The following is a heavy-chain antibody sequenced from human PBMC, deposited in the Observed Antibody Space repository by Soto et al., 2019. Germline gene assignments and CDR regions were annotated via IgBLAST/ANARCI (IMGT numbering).Heavy chain of an antibody. Sequence: PSETLSLTCTVSGGSISSYYWSWIRQPPGKGLEWIGYIYYSGSTNYNPSLKSRVTIPVDTSKNQFSLKLSSVTAADTAVYYCARGYRSSSTSDYWGPGTLVTVSS. CDR3: ARGYRSSSTSDY. CDR2: IYYSGST. CDR1: GGSISSYY. J-gene: IGHJ4*02. D-gene: IGHD6-6*01. V-gene: IGHV4-59*01.